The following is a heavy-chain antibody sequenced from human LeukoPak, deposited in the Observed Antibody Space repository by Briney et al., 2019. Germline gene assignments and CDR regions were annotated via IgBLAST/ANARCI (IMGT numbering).Heavy chain of an antibody. J-gene: IGHJ6*04. Sequence: ASVKVSCKGSGYTFTNYYMHWVRQAPGQGLEWMGIINPSGGSTSYAQKFQGRVTMTGDTSTSTVYMELSSLRSEDTAVYYCARDLITGTTSGMDVWGKGTTVTVSS. CDR2: INPSGGST. CDR1: GYTFTNYY. V-gene: IGHV1-46*01. CDR3: ARDLITGTTSGMDV. D-gene: IGHD1-20*01.